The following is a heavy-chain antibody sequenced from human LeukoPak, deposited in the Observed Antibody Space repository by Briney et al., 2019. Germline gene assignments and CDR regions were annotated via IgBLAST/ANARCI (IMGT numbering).Heavy chain of an antibody. CDR1: GDSFSSVTDY. D-gene: IGHD6-19*01. CDR3: AGERGEEYSSGWYKTNYFDN. V-gene: IGHV4-39*07. Sequence: SETLSLTCTVSGDSFSSVTDYWAWIRQPPGKGLEWIASVDYSGGTYYNPSLESRVAISADMSKNQFSLKLTSVTGADTAVYYCAGERGEEYSSGWYKTNYFDNWGQGIWVTVSS. CDR2: VDYSGGT. J-gene: IGHJ4*02.